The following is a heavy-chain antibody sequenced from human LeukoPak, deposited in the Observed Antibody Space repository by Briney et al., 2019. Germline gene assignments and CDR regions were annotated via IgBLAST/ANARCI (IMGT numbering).Heavy chain of an antibody. CDR3: AKDLQDYYGSGSYSY. J-gene: IGHJ4*02. CDR2: IRYDGSNK. V-gene: IGHV3-30*02. CDR1: GFTFSSYG. Sequence: PGGSLRLSCATSGFTFSSYGMHWVRQAPGKGLEWVAFIRYDGSNKYYADSVKGRFTISRDNSKNTLYLQMNSLRPEDTAVYYCAKDLQDYYGSGSYSYWGQGTLVTVTS. D-gene: IGHD3-10*01.